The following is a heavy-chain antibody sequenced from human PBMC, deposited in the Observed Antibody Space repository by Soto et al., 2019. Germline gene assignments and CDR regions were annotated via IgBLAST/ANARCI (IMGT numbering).Heavy chain of an antibody. D-gene: IGHD2-2*01. CDR1: GGSISSYY. J-gene: IGHJ6*03. V-gene: IGHV4-59*01. CDR3: ARVDCSSTSCLTHNYYYYYMDV. Sequence: SETLSLTCTVSGGSISSYYWSWIRQPPGKGLEWIGYIYYSGSTNYNPSLKSRVTISVDTSKNQFSLKLSSVTAADTAVYYCARVDCSSTSCLTHNYYYYYMDVWGKGTTVTVSS. CDR2: IYYSGST.